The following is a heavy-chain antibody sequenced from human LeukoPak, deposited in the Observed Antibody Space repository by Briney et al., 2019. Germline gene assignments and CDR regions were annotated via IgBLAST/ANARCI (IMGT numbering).Heavy chain of an antibody. CDR2: ISGSGDNT. Sequence: GGSLRVSCTASGFTFNIYAMSWVRQAPGKGLEWVTGISGSGDNTYYADSVKGRFTISRDNSKKTLYLQMTSLRAEDTAVYYCAKQHYYGSSGYHGFDPWGQGTLVTVSS. CDR3: AKQHYYGSSGYHGFDP. J-gene: IGHJ5*02. V-gene: IGHV3-23*01. CDR1: GFTFNIYA. D-gene: IGHD3-22*01.